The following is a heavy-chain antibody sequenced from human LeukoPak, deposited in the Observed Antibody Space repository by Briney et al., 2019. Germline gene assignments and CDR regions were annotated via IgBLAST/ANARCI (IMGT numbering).Heavy chain of an antibody. J-gene: IGHJ4*02. D-gene: IGHD3-10*01. CDR3: ARENGRGVISPYFDY. CDR2: IYSGGRT. V-gene: IGHV3-66*01. CDR1: GFIFNNAW. Sequence: GGSLRLSCAASGFIFNNAWMSWARQAPGKVLEWVSVIYSGGRTEYADSVKGRFTVSRDNSKNILCLQMSGLRADGTAVYYCARENGRGVISPYFDYWGQGTLVTVSS.